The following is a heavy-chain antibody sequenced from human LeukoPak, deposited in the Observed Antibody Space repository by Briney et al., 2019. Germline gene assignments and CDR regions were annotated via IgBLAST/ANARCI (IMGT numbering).Heavy chain of an antibody. J-gene: IGHJ4*02. Sequence: GESLKISCNGSGYSFTNYWIGWVRQMPGKGLEWMGIIYPGDSDTRYSPSFQGQVTISADKSISTAYLQWSSLKASDTAMYYCARGGTYSSSYSGYWGQGTLVTVSS. CDR2: IYPGDSDT. CDR1: GYSFTNYW. D-gene: IGHD6-13*01. V-gene: IGHV5-51*01. CDR3: ARGGTYSSSYSGY.